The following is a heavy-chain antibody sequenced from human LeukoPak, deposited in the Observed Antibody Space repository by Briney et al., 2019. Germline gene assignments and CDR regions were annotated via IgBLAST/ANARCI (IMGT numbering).Heavy chain of an antibody. CDR2: VYASGST. V-gene: IGHV4-4*07. J-gene: IGHJ5*02. CDR3: ARDIGYCTSANCYGRFNWFDP. CDR1: GGSISGYY. D-gene: IGHD2-2*01. Sequence: PSETLSLTCAFYGGSISGYYWSWIRHPAGKGLEWIGRVYASGSTHYNPSVKSRVTMSVDASRNQFSLKLSSVTAADTAVYFCARDIGYCTSANCYGRFNWFDPWGQGTLVTVSS.